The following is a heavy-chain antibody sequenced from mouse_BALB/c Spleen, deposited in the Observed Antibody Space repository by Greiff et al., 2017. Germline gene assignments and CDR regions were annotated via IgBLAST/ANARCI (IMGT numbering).Heavy chain of an antibody. CDR1: GYTFTSYW. V-gene: IGHV1S81*02. J-gene: IGHJ4*01. CDR2: INPSNGRT. Sequence: QVQLQQPGAELVKPGASVKLSCKASGYTFTSYWMHWVKQRPGQGLEWIGEINPSNGRTNYNEKFKSKATLTVDKSSSTAYMQLSSLTSEDSAVYYCARRGGSRIYYAMDYWGQGTSVTVSS. D-gene: IGHD1-1*01. CDR3: ARRGGSRIYYAMDY.